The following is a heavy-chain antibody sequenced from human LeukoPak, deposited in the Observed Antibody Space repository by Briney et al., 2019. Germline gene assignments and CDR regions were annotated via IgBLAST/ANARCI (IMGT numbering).Heavy chain of an antibody. CDR3: AKESLPHRCYYFDS. Sequence: GGSLRLSCAASGFTFSAYAMSWVRQAPGKGLEWVSAISEDGGARLYADSVKGRFTISRDNSENTVSLQVNSLRAGDTAVYFCAKESLPHRCYYFDSWGRGTLITVSS. D-gene: IGHD4/OR15-4a*01. CDR1: GFTFSAYA. CDR2: ISEDGGAR. V-gene: IGHV3-23*01. J-gene: IGHJ4*02.